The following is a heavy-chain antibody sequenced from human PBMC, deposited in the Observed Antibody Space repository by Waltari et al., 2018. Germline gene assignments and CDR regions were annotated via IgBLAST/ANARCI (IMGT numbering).Heavy chain of an antibody. D-gene: IGHD5-12*01. V-gene: IGHV1-69*12. Sequence: QVQLVQSGAEVKKPGSSVKVSCKASGGTFSSYAISWVRQAPGQGLEWLGGIVPIFDTTNYAQKFQGRATITADESTRTSYMELSGLRSEDTAVYYCARDAENSGYADGLDYWGQGTLVTVSS. CDR2: IVPIFDTT. CDR3: ARDAENSGYADGLDY. CDR1: GGTFSSYA. J-gene: IGHJ4*02.